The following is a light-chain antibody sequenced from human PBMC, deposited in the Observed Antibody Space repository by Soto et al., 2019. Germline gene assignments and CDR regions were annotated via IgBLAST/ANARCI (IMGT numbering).Light chain of an antibody. CDR3: SSSTSTGTLIV. CDR1: SGDIGGYNF. CDR2: EVR. Sequence: QSVLTQPASVSGSPGQSITISCSGSSGDIGGYNFVSWYQHLPGKAPKLIIFEVRFRPSGVSNRFSGSKSGDTASLTISKLLPEDEADYYCSSSTSTGTLIVFGGGTKVTVL. V-gene: IGLV2-14*01. J-gene: IGLJ2*01.